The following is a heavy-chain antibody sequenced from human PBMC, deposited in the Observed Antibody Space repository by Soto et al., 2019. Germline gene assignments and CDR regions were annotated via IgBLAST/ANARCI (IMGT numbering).Heavy chain of an antibody. CDR3: ASGVTLVRGPPYFYSMDV. CDR1: TFIFSSYA. D-gene: IGHD3-10*01. J-gene: IGHJ6*03. CDR2: ISGSGAST. V-gene: IGHV3-23*01. Sequence: EVQLLESGGGLVQPGGSLRLSCAASTFIFSSYAMSWVRQAPGKGLEWVSTISGSGASTYYADSVKGRFTISRDNSKNTLYLQMNSLRADDTAVYYCASGVTLVRGPPYFYSMDVWGKGTTVTVSS.